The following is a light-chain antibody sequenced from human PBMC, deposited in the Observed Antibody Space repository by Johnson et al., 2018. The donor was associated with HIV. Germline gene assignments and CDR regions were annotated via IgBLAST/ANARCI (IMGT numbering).Light chain of an antibody. J-gene: IGLJ1*01. V-gene: IGLV1-51*01. CDR2: DND. Sequence: QSVLTQPPSVSAAPGQKVTISCSGSSSNIGNNRVSWYQQLPGTAPKLLIYDNDKRPSGIPDRFSGSKSGTSATLGITGLPTGDEADYYCGTWDTSLSAGVFGTGTKVTVL. CDR1: SSNIGNNR. CDR3: GTWDTSLSAGV.